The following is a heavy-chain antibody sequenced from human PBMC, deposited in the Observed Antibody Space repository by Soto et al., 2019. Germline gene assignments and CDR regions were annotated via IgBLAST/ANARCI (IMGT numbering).Heavy chain of an antibody. CDR3: ARDGVYDGHFDY. V-gene: IGHV3-48*03. CDR2: ISSGGSTK. J-gene: IGHJ4*02. D-gene: IGHD5-12*01. Sequence: EVQLVESGGGLVQPGGSLRLSCAASGFTFSSYEMNWVRQAPGKGLDWLSYISSGGSTKYYADSVKGRFTISSDNAQNSLYLQINSLRAEDTAVYYWARDGVYDGHFDYWGQGILVTFSS. CDR1: GFTFSSYE.